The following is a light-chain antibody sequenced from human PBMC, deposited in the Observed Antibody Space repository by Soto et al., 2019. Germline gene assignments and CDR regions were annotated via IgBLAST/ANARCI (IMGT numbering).Light chain of an antibody. CDR3: QQYSSSPQT. J-gene: IGKJ1*01. Sequence: EIVLTQSPGTLSLSPGERATPSCRASQSVSSSYLAWYQHKPGQAPRLLIYGASSKATGVPDRFYGTGSGTDFTLTISRLEPEDFAVYYCQQYSSSPQTFGQGTKVDI. CDR1: QSVSSSY. V-gene: IGKV3-20*01. CDR2: GAS.